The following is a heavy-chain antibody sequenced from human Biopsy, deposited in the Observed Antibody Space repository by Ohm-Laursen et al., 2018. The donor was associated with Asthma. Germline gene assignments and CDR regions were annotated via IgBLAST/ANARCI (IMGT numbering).Heavy chain of an antibody. D-gene: IGHD3-22*01. CDR1: GGYLTGHY. V-gene: IGHV3-53*01. CDR3: ARGDSSNWSHYYFDY. Sequence: GTLSLTCTVYGGYLTGHYWNWIRQPPGKGLEWVSVIYSGGTPHTADSVRGRFTISRDYSKNTLYLQMHSLRAEDTAVYYCARGDSSNWSHYYFDYWGQGTLVTVSS. CDR2: IYSGGTP. J-gene: IGHJ4*02.